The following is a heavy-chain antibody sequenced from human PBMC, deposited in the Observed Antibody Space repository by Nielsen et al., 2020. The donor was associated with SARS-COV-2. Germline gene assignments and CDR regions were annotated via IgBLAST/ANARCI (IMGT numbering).Heavy chain of an antibody. J-gene: IGHJ6*02. CDR2: ISYDGSNK. CDR3: AKEGYYDSSGYYERYYYYGMDV. D-gene: IGHD3-22*01. V-gene: IGHV3-30*18. Sequence: GESLKISCAASGFTFSSYGMHWVRQAPGKGLEWVAVISYDGSNKYYADSVKGRFTISRDNSKNTLYLQMNSLRAEDTAVYYCAKEGYYDSSGYYERYYYYGMDVWGQGTTVTVSS. CDR1: GFTFSSYG.